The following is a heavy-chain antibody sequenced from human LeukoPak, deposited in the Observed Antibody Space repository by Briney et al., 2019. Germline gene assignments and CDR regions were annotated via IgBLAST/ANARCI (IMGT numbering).Heavy chain of an antibody. V-gene: IGHV3-23*01. CDR1: GFTFRTYA. CDR3: ARVMGYFDWLPQGGSIDY. Sequence: GGSLRLSCAASGFTFRTYAMTWVRQAPGKGLEWVSSISGSGGSTYYADSVKGRFTISRDNAKNTLYLQMNSLRAEDTAVYYCARVMGYFDWLPQGGSIDYWGQGTLVTVSS. J-gene: IGHJ4*02. CDR2: ISGSGGST. D-gene: IGHD3-9*01.